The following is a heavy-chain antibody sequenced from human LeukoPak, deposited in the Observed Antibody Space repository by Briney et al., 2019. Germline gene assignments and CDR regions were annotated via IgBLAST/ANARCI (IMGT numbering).Heavy chain of an antibody. CDR1: GGSFSGYY. V-gene: IGHV4-34*01. Sequence: SETLSLTCTVYGGSFSGYYWNWIRQPPGKGLEWIGEINRSGNTNFNPSLKSRVTISVDTSKSQFSLNLTSVIAADTAIYYCARGQRRVPLLRGVGPQSWFNPWGQGTLVTVSS. CDR2: INRSGNT. CDR3: ARGQRRVPLLRGVGPQSWFNP. D-gene: IGHD3-10*01. J-gene: IGHJ5*02.